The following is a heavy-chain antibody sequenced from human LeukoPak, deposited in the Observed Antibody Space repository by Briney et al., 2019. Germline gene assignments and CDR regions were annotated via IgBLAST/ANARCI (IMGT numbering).Heavy chain of an antibody. CDR3: AKDLYSSGWYRVNYYYYGMDV. Sequence: GRSLRLPCAASGFTFSSYGMHWVRQAPGKGLEWVAVISYDGSNKYYADSVKGRLAISRDNSKNTLYLQMNSLRAEDTAVYYCAKDLYSSGWYRVNYYYYGMDVWGQGTTVTVSS. CDR1: GFTFSSYG. CDR2: ISYDGSNK. D-gene: IGHD6-19*01. J-gene: IGHJ6*02. V-gene: IGHV3-30*18.